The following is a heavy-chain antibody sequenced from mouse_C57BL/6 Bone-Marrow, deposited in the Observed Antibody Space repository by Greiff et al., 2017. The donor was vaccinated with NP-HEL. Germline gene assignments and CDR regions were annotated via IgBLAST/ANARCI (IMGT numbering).Heavy chain of an antibody. CDR1: GFTFSDYG. V-gene: IGHV5-15*01. D-gene: IGHD1-1*01. CDR3: ARHPYYYGSSLYAMDY. Sequence: DVMLVESGGGLVQPGGSLKLSCAASGFTFSDYGMAWVRQAPRKGPEWVAFISNLAYSIYYADTVTGRFTISRENAKNTLYLEMSSLRSEDTAMYYCARHPYYYGSSLYAMDYWGQGTSVTVSS. CDR2: ISNLAYSI. J-gene: IGHJ4*01.